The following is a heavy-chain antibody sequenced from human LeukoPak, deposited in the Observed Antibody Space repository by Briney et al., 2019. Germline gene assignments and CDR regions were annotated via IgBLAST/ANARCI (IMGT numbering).Heavy chain of an antibody. Sequence: GGSLTLPCTPSGYTYSRYDMIWGRQAPGKGLEWVSAISGSGGSTYYADSVKGRFTISRDNSKNTLYLQMNSLRAEDTAVYYCAKDWIQLWRSKAVNFDYWGRGTLVTVSS. D-gene: IGHD5-18*01. CDR2: ISGSGGST. V-gene: IGHV3-23*01. J-gene: IGHJ4*02. CDR1: GYTYSRYD. CDR3: AKDWIQLWRSKAVNFDY.